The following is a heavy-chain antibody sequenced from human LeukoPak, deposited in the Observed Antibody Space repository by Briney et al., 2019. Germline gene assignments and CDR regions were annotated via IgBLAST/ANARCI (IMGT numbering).Heavy chain of an antibody. J-gene: IGHJ5*02. D-gene: IGHD2-2*01. CDR1: GFTFSSYA. Sequence: GGSLRLSCAASGFTFSSYAMSWVRQAPGKGLEWVSSISGSAGSTHYADSVKGRFTISRDNSKNTLLLQINSLRAEDTAVYYCAKGCCSSEGFDPWGQGTLVTVSS. CDR3: AKGCCSSEGFDP. CDR2: ISGSAGST. V-gene: IGHV3-23*01.